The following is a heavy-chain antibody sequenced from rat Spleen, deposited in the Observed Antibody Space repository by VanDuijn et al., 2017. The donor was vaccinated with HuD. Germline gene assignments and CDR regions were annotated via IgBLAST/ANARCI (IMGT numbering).Heavy chain of an antibody. Sequence: EVQLVESGGGLVQPGRSLKLSCAASGFTFSNYWMTWIRQAPTKGLEWVASITTGDSNTYYPDSVKGRFTISRDNAKSTLFLQMDSLRSEDTATYYCTRQGYLRDWYFDFWGQGTLVTV. J-gene: IGHJ3*01. CDR3: TRQGYLRDWYFDF. D-gene: IGHD2-7*01. CDR2: ITTGDSNT. V-gene: IGHV5-25*01. CDR1: GFTFSNYW.